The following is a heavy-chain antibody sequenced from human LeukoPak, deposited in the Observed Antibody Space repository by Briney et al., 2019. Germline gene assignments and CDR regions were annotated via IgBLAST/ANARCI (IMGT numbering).Heavy chain of an antibody. CDR3: AELGITMIGGV. CDR2: ISSSGSTI. V-gene: IGHV3-48*03. Sequence: GGSLRLSCAASGFTSSSYEMNWVRQAPGKGLEWVSYISSSGSTIYYADSVRGRFTISRDNAKNSLYLQMNSLRAEDTAVYYCAELGITMIGGVWGKGTTVTISS. CDR1: GFTSSSYE. D-gene: IGHD3-10*02. J-gene: IGHJ6*04.